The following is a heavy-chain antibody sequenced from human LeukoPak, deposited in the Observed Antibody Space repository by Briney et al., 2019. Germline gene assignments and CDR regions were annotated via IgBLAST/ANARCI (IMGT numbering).Heavy chain of an antibody. Sequence: GGSLRLSCAASGFTFSSYEMNWVRQAPGKGLEWVSYISSSGSTIYYADSVKGRFTISRDNSKNTLYLQMNSLRAEDTAVYYCAKSPGGRHHNWGQGTLVTVSS. CDR1: GFTFSSYE. J-gene: IGHJ4*02. V-gene: IGHV3-48*03. CDR3: AKSPGGRHHN. CDR2: ISSSGSTI. D-gene: IGHD3-16*01.